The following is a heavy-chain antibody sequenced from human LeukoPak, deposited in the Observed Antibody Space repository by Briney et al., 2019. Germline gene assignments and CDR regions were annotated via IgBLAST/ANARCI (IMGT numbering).Heavy chain of an antibody. CDR3: ARGPTYYYDSSGYFDL. Sequence: ASVKVSCKASGGTFSSYAISWVRQAPGQGLEWMGGIIPIFGTANYAQKFQGRVTITADESTSTAYMELSSLRSEDTAVYYCARGPTYYYDSSGYFDLWGRGTLVTVSS. CDR1: GGTFSSYA. CDR2: IIPIFGTA. J-gene: IGHJ2*01. V-gene: IGHV1-69*13. D-gene: IGHD3-22*01.